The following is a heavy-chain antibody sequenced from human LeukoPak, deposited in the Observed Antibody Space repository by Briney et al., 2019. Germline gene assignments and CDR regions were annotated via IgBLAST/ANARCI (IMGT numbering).Heavy chain of an antibody. Sequence: PSETLSLTCTVSGGSISSYYWSWIRQPPGKGLEWIGYIYYSGSTSYNPSLRSRVTISVDTSKNQFSLNLTSVTAADTAVFYCARSVSAYAGRGWFDPWGQGTLVTVSS. J-gene: IGHJ5*02. CDR1: GGSISSYY. V-gene: IGHV4-59*12. D-gene: IGHD5-12*01. CDR3: ARSVSAYAGRGWFDP. CDR2: IYYSGST.